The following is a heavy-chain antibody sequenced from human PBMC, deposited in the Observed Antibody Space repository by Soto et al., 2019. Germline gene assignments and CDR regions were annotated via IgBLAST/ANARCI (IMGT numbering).Heavy chain of an antibody. J-gene: IGHJ2*01. Sequence: EVQLVESGGVVVQPGGSLRLSCAASGFTFDDYAMHWVRQAPGKGLEWVSLISWDGGSTYYADSVKGRFTISRDNSKNSLYLQMNSLRAEDTALYYCAKDLKTAVAGYSHWYFDLWGRGTLVTVSS. D-gene: IGHD6-19*01. CDR2: ISWDGGST. CDR1: GFTFDDYA. V-gene: IGHV3-43D*04. CDR3: AKDLKTAVAGYSHWYFDL.